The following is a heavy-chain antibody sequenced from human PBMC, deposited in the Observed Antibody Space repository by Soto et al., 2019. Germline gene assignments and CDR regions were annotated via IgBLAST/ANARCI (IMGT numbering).Heavy chain of an antibody. CDR2: IYYSGST. CDR1: GGSSSSRSYC. CDR3: ARQGTTVIPGGSYYYYGMDV. Sequence: SEILSLTCTVSGGSSSSRSYCWGRNRKPPGKGLEWIGSIYYSGSTYYNPSLKSRVTISVDTSKNQFSLKLSSVTAADTAVYYCARQGTTVIPGGSYYYYGMDVWGQGTTVTVSS. J-gene: IGHJ6*02. V-gene: IGHV4-39*01. D-gene: IGHD4-17*01.